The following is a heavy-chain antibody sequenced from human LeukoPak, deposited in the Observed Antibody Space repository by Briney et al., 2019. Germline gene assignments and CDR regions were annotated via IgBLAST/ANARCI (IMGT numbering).Heavy chain of an antibody. CDR3: ARGGPNGFWSGPHDAFDI. D-gene: IGHD3-3*01. V-gene: IGHV4-30-4*08. J-gene: IGHJ3*02. CDR2: IYYSGST. CDR1: GGSISSGDYY. Sequence: PSETLSLTCTVSGGSISSGDYYWSWIRQPPGKGLEWIGYIYYSGSTYYNPSLKSRVTISVDTSKNQFSLKLSSVTAADTAVYYCARGGPNGFWSGPHDAFDIWGQGTMVTVSS.